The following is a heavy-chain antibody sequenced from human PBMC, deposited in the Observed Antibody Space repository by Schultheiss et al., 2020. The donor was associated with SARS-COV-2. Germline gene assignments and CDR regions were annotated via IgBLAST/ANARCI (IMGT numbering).Heavy chain of an antibody. Sequence: GGSLRLSCAASGFTFSSYAMHWVRQAPGKGLEWVAVISYDGSNKYYADSVKGRFTISRDNSKNTLYLQMNSLRAEDTAVYYCARDRASHCYVDWGQGTLVTVSS. D-gene: IGHD2-15*01. CDR2: ISYDGSNK. V-gene: IGHV3-30*04. CDR3: ARDRASHCYVD. J-gene: IGHJ4*02. CDR1: GFTFSSYA.